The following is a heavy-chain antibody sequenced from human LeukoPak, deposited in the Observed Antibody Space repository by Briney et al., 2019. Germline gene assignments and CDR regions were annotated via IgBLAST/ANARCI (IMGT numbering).Heavy chain of an antibody. Sequence: GGSLRLSCAASGFTFSSYAMSWVRQAPGKGLKWVSAISGSGGSTYYADSVKGRFTISRDNSKNTLYLQMNSLRAEDTAVYYCAKASYCSGGSCYLVDYWGQGTLVTVSS. CDR1: GFTFSSYA. J-gene: IGHJ4*02. CDR3: AKASYCSGGSCYLVDY. CDR2: ISGSGGST. D-gene: IGHD2-15*01. V-gene: IGHV3-23*01.